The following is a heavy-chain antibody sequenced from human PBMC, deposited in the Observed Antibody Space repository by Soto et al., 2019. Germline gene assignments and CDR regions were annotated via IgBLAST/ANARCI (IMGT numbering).Heavy chain of an antibody. V-gene: IGHV3-30-3*01. D-gene: IGHD2-21*02. J-gene: IGHJ6*02. CDR3: AREPVVTAPPYYGMDV. CDR2: ISYDGSNK. Sequence: QVQLVESGGGVVQPGRSLRLSCAASGFTFSSYAMHWVRQAPGKGLEWVAVISYDGSNKYYADSVKGRFTISRDNSQNKLYLQMNSLRAEDTAVYYCAREPVVTAPPYYGMDVWGQGTTVTVSS. CDR1: GFTFSSYA.